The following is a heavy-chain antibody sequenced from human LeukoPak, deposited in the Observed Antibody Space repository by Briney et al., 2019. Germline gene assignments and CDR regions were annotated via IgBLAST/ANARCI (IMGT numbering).Heavy chain of an antibody. J-gene: IGHJ4*02. Sequence: PGGSLRLSCAASGFTFSSYGMHWVRQAPGKGLEWVAVISYDGSNKYYADSVKGRFTISRDNSKNTLYLQMNSLRAEDTAVYYCAKDTFSLSSGYPLYYFDYWGQGTLVTVSS. D-gene: IGHD3-22*01. CDR2: ISYDGSNK. CDR1: GFTFSSYG. CDR3: AKDTFSLSSGYPLYYFDY. V-gene: IGHV3-30*18.